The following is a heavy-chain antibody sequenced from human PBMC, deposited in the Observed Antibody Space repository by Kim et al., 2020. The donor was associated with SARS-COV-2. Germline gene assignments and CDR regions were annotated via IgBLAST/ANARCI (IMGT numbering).Heavy chain of an antibody. D-gene: IGHD1-20*01. Sequence: YYVDSVRGRFIISRDNAKTSLFLQMNSLRAEDTAIYYCARDPMAEEITHDYWGQGTLVTVSS. J-gene: IGHJ4*02. CDR3: ARDPMAEEITHDY. V-gene: IGHV3-7*01.